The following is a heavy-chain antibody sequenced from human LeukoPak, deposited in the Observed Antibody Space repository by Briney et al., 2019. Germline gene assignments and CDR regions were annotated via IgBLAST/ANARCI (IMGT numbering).Heavy chain of an antibody. D-gene: IGHD7-27*01. CDR2: INSDGSTT. V-gene: IGHV3-74*01. Sequence: PGGSLRLSCAASGFTFSSYWMHWVRQAPGKGLVWVSRINSDGSTTSYADSVKGRFTISRDNAKNSLYLQMNSLRAEDTALYYCARTGDPYYYYYYMDVWGKGTTVTVSS. CDR3: ARTGDPYYYYYYMDV. CDR1: GFTFSSYW. J-gene: IGHJ6*03.